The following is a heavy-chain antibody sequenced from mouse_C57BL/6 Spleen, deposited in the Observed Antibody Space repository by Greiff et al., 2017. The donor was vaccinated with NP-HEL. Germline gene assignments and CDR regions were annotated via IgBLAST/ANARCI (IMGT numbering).Heavy chain of an antibody. CDR2: IRNKANGYTT. CDR3: ARSIITGAMDY. J-gene: IGHJ4*01. Sequence: EVKLLESGGGLVQPGGSLSLSCAASGFTFTDYYMSWVRQPPGKALEWLGFIRNKANGYTTEYSASVKGRFTISRDNSQSILYLQMNALRAEDSATYYCARSIITGAMDYWGQGTSVTVSS. V-gene: IGHV7-3*01. CDR1: GFTFTDYY.